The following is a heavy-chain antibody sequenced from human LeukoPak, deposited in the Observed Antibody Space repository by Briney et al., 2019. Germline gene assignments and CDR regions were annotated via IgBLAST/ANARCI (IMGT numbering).Heavy chain of an antibody. CDR2: ISSSSSTI. J-gene: IGHJ4*02. V-gene: IGHV3-48*01. Sequence: GGSLRLSCAASGFTFSSYSMNWVRQAPGKGLEWVSYISSSSSTIYYADSVKGRFTISRDNAENSLYLQMNSLRAEDTAVYYCARESIVLMVYALDYWGQGTLVTVSS. CDR3: ARESIVLMVYALDY. D-gene: IGHD2-8*01. CDR1: GFTFSSYS.